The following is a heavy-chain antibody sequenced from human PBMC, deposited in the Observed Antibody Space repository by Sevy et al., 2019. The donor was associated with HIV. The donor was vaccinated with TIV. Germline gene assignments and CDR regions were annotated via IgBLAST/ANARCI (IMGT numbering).Heavy chain of an antibody. CDR2: IYYSGST. V-gene: IGHV4-31*03. CDR3: AREGSRCSGGSCYPGAGFDY. Sequence: SETLSLTCTVSGGSISSGGYYWSWIRQHPGKGLEWIGYIYYSGSTYYNPSLKSRVTISVDTSKNQFSLKLSSVTAAYTAVYYCAREGSRCSGGSCYPGAGFDYWGQGTLVTVSS. J-gene: IGHJ4*02. CDR1: GGSISSGGYY. D-gene: IGHD2-15*01.